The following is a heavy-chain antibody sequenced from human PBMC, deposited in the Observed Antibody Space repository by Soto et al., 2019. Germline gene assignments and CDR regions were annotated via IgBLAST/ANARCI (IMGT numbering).Heavy chain of an antibody. D-gene: IGHD6-19*01. CDR2: ISVDGRND. J-gene: IGHJ3*02. CDR3: AKEGHTSGRCGCFNI. CDR1: GFTLSSSV. V-gene: IGHV3-30*18. Sequence: GGSLRLSCEASGFTLSSSVMHWVRQAPGKRLEWLSVISVDGRNDLHAGAVKGRFTTSRDISKNMVYLQMNDLRPDDTAMYFCAKEGHTSGRCGCFNIWGQGTMVTVS.